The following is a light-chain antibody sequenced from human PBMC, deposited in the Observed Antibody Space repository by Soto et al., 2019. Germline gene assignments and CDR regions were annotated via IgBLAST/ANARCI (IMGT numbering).Light chain of an antibody. CDR3: QQYNSYSSLT. J-gene: IGKJ4*01. Sequence: DIQMTQSPSTLSASVGGRVTITCRASQSISSWLAWYQQKPGKAPKLLIYKASSLESGVPSRFSGSGSGTEFTLTISSLQPDDFATYYCQQYNSYSSLTFGGGTKVDIK. CDR1: QSISSW. V-gene: IGKV1-5*03. CDR2: KAS.